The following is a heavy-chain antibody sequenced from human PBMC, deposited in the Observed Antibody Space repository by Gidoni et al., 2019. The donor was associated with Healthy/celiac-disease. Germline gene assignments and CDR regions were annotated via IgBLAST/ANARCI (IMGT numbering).Heavy chain of an antibody. CDR1: GGSISSGSYY. Sequence: QVQLQESGPGLVKPSQTLSLTCTVSGGSISSGSYYWSWIRQPAGKGLEWIGRIYTSGSTNYNPSLKSRVTISVDTSKNQFSLKLSSVTAADTAVYYCARVPATYYDFWSGYVWGQGTLVTVSS. CDR3: ARVPATYYDFWSGYV. D-gene: IGHD3-3*01. J-gene: IGHJ4*02. CDR2: IYTSGST. V-gene: IGHV4-61*02.